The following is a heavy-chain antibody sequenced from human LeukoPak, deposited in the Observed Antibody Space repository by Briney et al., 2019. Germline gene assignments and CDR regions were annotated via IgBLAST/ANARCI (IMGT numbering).Heavy chain of an antibody. Sequence: AGGSLRLSCAASGFTFSSYWMNWVRQAPGKGLEWVANIKQDGSEKYYVDSVKGRFTISRDNAKNSLFMQMNSLRAEDTAVHYCAGEGYSTRGEYYRGTFDIWGQGTMVTVSS. D-gene: IGHD2-8*02. J-gene: IGHJ3*02. CDR3: AGEGYSTRGEYYRGTFDI. CDR2: IKQDGSEK. V-gene: IGHV3-7*01. CDR1: GFTFSSYW.